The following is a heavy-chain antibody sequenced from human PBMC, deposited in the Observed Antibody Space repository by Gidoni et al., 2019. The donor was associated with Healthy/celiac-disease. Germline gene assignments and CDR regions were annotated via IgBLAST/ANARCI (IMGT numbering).Heavy chain of an antibody. V-gene: IGHV3-30*01. CDR1: GFTFSSYA. CDR2: ISYDGSNK. Sequence: QVQLVESGGGVVQPGRSRRLSCAASGFTFSSYAMHWVRQAPGKGLEWVAVISYDGSNKYYADSVKGRFTISRDNSKNTLYLQMNSLRAEDTAVYYCARDWLTDSSSWHYWGQGTLVTVSS. D-gene: IGHD6-13*01. CDR3: ARDWLTDSSSWHY. J-gene: IGHJ4*02.